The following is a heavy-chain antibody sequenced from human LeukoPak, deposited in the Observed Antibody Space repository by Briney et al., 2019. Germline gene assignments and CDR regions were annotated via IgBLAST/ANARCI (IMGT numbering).Heavy chain of an antibody. V-gene: IGHV4-61*02. Sequence: SETLSLTCTVSGDSINSGNYYWNWIRQPAGKGLEYIGRIHSNGNTQYNPSLKSRVTISVDRSKNQFSLKLSSVTAADTAVYYCARGRGGSITARQLWFDPWGQGTLVTVSS. CDR1: GDSINSGNYY. CDR3: ARGRGGSITARQLWFDP. J-gene: IGHJ5*02. CDR2: IHSNGNT. D-gene: IGHD6-6*01.